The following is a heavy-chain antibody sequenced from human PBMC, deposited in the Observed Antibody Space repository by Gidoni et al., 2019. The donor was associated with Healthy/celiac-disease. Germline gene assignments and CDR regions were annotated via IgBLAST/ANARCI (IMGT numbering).Heavy chain of an antibody. CDR2: INPSGGST. Sequence: QVQLVQSGAEVKKPGASVKVSCKASGYTFTSYYMPWVRQAPGQGLEWMGIINPSGGSTSYAQKFQGRVTMTRDTSTSTVYMELSSLRSEDTAVYYCAREGTNYYGSGSYEPNWFDPWGQGTLVTVSS. CDR3: AREGTNYYGSGSYEPNWFDP. J-gene: IGHJ5*02. D-gene: IGHD3-10*01. V-gene: IGHV1-46*03. CDR1: GYTFTSYY.